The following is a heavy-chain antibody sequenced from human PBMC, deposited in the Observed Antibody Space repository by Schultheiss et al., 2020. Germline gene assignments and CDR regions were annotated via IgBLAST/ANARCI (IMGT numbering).Heavy chain of an antibody. V-gene: IGHV4-4*02. CDR2: IYHSGST. CDR1: GGSISSSNW. D-gene: IGHD2-15*01. Sequence: SATLSLTCAVSGGSISSSNWWSWVRQPPGKGLEWIGEIYHSGSTNYNPSLKSRVTISVDKSKNQFSLQLNSVTPEDTAVYYCARDHRQCSGGSCWSYWYFDLWGRGTLVTVSS. J-gene: IGHJ2*01. CDR3: ARDHRQCSGGSCWSYWYFDL.